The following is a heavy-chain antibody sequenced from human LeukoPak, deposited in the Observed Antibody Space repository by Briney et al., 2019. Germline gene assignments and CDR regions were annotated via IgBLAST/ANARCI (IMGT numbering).Heavy chain of an antibody. J-gene: IGHJ3*01. CDR3: AKGDCSGGSCYQYVFDV. D-gene: IGHD2-15*01. Sequence: GGSLRLSCAPSELTFSSYGMHWLRQAPGKGLEWVAVISYDGSNTYHADSVKGRFTISRDNSKNTLYLQMNSLRTEDTAVYYCAKGDCSGGSCYQYVFDVWGQGTMVTVSS. CDR2: ISYDGSNT. V-gene: IGHV3-30*18. CDR1: ELTFSSYG.